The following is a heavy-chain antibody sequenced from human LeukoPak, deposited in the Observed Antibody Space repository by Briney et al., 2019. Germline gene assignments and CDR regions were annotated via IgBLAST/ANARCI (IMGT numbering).Heavy chain of an antibody. D-gene: IGHD3-22*01. CDR2: ISGSGGTM. V-gene: IGHV3-23*01. J-gene: IGHJ4*02. CDR3: ARVKAPNLAYYYDSSGYQFDY. CDR1: GFTFNNYA. Sequence: GGSLRLSCAASGFTFNNYAMTWVRQAPGKGLEGVSAISGSGGTMLYADSVRGRFTISRDNSKNTLFLQMNGLRAEDTAMYFCARVKAPNLAYYYDSSGYQFDYWGQGTLVTVSS.